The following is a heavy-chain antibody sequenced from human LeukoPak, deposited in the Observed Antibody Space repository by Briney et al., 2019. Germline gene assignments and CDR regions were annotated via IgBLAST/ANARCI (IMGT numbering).Heavy chain of an antibody. CDR2: IIPIFGTA. V-gene: IGHV1-69*13. CDR3: ARPYGSGSYYWFDP. D-gene: IGHD3-10*01. Sequence: ASVKVSCKASGYTFTGYYLHWVRQAPGQGLEWMGGIIPIFGTANYAQKFQGRVTITADESTSTAYMELSSLRSEDTAVYYCARPYGSGSYYWFDPWGQGTLVTVSS. J-gene: IGHJ5*02. CDR1: GYTFTGYY.